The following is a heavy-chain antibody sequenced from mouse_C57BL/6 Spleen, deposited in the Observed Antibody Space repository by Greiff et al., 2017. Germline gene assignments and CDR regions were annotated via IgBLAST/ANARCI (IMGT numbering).Heavy chain of an antibody. CDR3: ARETGTGGFDY. D-gene: IGHD4-1*01. J-gene: IGHJ2*01. CDR2: INPNNGGT. Sequence: VQLQQSGPELVKPGASVKMSCKASGYTFTDYNMHWVKQSPGKSLEWIGYINPNNGGTSYNQKFKGKATLTVNKSSSTAYMELRSLTSEDSAVYDCARETGTGGFDYWGQGTTLTVSS. V-gene: IGHV1-22*01. CDR1: GYTFTDYN.